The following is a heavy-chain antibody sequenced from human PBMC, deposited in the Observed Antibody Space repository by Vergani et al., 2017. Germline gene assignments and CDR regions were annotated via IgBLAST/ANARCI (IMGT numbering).Heavy chain of an antibody. Sequence: QVQLVESGGGVVQPGGSLRLSCAASGFTFNRYGMHWVRQAPGKGLEWVASIRSDESMRYYGDSMEGPFTISRDNSKNTLYLQMKSLRPEDTAVYYCAKEGGGYCSGGTCYPEYWGQGTLVIVSS. J-gene: IGHJ4*02. D-gene: IGHD2-15*01. CDR1: GFTFNRYG. CDR2: IRSDESMR. V-gene: IGHV3-30*02. CDR3: AKEGGGYCSGGTCYPEY.